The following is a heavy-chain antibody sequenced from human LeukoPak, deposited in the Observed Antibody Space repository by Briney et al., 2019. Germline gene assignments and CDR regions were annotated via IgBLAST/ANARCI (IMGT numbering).Heavy chain of an antibody. D-gene: IGHD2-2*01. J-gene: IGHJ6*02. CDR3: ARDYLGYCSSTSCPDYYYYGMDV. CDR1: GNYW. Sequence: PGGSLRLSCAASGNYWMHWVRQAPGKGLVWVSHINSDGSWTSYADSVKGRFTISRDNSKNTLYLQMNSLRAEDTAVYYCARDYLGYCSSTSCPDYYYYGMDVWGQGTTVTVSS. V-gene: IGHV3-74*01. CDR2: INSDGSWT.